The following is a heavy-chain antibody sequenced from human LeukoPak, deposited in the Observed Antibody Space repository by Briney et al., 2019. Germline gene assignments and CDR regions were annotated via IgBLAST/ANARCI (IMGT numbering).Heavy chain of an antibody. CDR3: ARDFWGDDFWPPGNWFDP. Sequence: GGSLRLSCAASGFTFSSYAMHWVRQAPGKGLEYVSAISSNGGSTYYANSVKGRFTISRDNSKNTLYLQMGSLRAEDMVVYYCARDFWGDDFWPPGNWFDPWGQGTLVTVSS. J-gene: IGHJ5*02. D-gene: IGHD3-3*01. CDR1: GFTFSSYA. CDR2: ISSNGGST. V-gene: IGHV3-64*01.